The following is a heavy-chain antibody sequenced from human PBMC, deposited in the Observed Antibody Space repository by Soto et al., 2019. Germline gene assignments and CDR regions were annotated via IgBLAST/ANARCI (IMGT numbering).Heavy chain of an antibody. D-gene: IGHD2-15*01. Sequence: GGSLRLSCAASGFTFSSYAMHWVRQAPGKGLEWVAVISYDGSNKYYADSVKGRFTISRENAKNSLYLQMNSLRAEDTAVYYCARDRIYCSGGSCYYYGMDVWGQGTTVTVSS. CDR2: ISYDGSNK. CDR1: GFTFSSYA. CDR3: ARDRIYCSGGSCYYYGMDV. J-gene: IGHJ6*02. V-gene: IGHV3-30*14.